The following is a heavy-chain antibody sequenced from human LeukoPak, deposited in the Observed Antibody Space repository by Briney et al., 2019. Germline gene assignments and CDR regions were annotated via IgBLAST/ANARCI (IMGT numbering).Heavy chain of an antibody. D-gene: IGHD1-1*01. J-gene: IGHJ4*02. V-gene: IGHV3-13*01. Sequence: GGSLRLSCAASGFTFSDYDMHWVRQAPGKGLEWVSAIGTAGDTYYTGSVKGRFTISRANARNSLYLQMNSLRAGDTAVYYCARVAKERVGGVYYFDYWGQGTLVTVSS. CDR3: ARVAKERVGGVYYFDY. CDR2: IGTAGDT. CDR1: GFTFSDYD.